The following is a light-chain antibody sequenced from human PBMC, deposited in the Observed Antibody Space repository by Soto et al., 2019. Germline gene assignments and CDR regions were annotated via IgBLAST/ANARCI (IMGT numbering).Light chain of an antibody. J-gene: IGLJ2*01. Sequence: QSVLTQPASVSGSPGQSITISCTGTSSDVGGYNYVSWYQQHPGKAPKLMIYDVSNRPSGVSNRFSGSKSGNTASLTIPGLQAEDEADYYCSSYTSSSTVFGGGTKVTVL. CDR3: SSYTSSSTV. CDR2: DVS. CDR1: SSDVGGYNY. V-gene: IGLV2-14*01.